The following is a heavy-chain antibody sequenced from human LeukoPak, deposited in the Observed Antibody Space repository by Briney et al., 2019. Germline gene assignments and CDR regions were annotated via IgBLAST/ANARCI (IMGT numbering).Heavy chain of an antibody. CDR1: GYTFTSYG. Sequence: ASVKVSCKASGYTFTSYGISWVRQAPGQGLEWMGWISAYNGNTNYAQKLQGRVAMTTDTSTSTAYVELRSLRSDDTAVYYCARDVVVVPAVTTRGDAFDIWGQGTMVTVSS. J-gene: IGHJ3*02. CDR3: ARDVVVVPAVTTRGDAFDI. V-gene: IGHV1-18*01. D-gene: IGHD2-2*01. CDR2: ISAYNGNT.